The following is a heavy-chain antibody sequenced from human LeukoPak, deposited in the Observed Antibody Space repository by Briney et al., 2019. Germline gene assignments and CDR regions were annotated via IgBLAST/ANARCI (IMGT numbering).Heavy chain of an antibody. V-gene: IGHV4-59*01. CDR1: GGSISSYY. Sequence: SETLSLTCTVSGGSISSYYWSWIRQPPGKGLEWIGYIYYSGSTNYNPSLKSRVTISVDTSKNQFSLKLSSVTAADTAVYYCARAGIRHYFDYWGQGTLVTVSS. D-gene: IGHD3-10*01. CDR2: IYYSGST. J-gene: IGHJ4*02. CDR3: ARAGIRHYFDY.